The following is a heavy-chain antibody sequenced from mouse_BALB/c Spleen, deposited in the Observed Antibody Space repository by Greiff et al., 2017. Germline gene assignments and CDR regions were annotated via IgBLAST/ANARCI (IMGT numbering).Heavy chain of an antibody. J-gene: IGHJ3*01. CDR1: GFTFSSYT. V-gene: IGHV5-12-2*01. D-gene: IGHD2-14*01. CDR2: ISNGGGST. Sequence: EVNVVESGGGLVQPGGSLKLSCAASGFTFSSYTMSWVRQTPEKRLEWVAYISNGGGSTYYPDTVKGRFTISRDNAKNTLYLQMSSLKSEDTAMYYCARQGYRSFAYWGQGTLVTVSA. CDR3: ARQGYRSFAY.